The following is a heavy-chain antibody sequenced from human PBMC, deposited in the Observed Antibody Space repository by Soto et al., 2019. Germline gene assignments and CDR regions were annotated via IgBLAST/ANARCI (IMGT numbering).Heavy chain of an antibody. CDR1: GGPISSSTYH. D-gene: IGHD2-21*01. CDR3: ARQQDKTYSDDCLNLDAFEI. V-gene: IGHV4-39*01. J-gene: IGHJ3*02. CDR2: VSSTGGT. Sequence: AETLSLTCTVSGGPISSSTYHWGWIRLPPGKGLEWIGTVSSTGGTFYNPSLRGRVTISVDTSKNQFSLKLSSVTAADTAVYYCARQQDKTYSDDCLNLDAFEIWGQGTMVTVSS.